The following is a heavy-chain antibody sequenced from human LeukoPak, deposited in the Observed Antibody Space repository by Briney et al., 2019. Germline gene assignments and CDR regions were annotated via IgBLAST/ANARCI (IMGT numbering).Heavy chain of an antibody. Sequence: SETQSLTCAVYGGSFSGYYWSWIRQPPGKGLEWIGEINHSGSTNYNPSLKSRVTISVDTSKNQFSLKLSSVTAADTAVYYCARVTIFGHYYYYGMDVWGQGTTVTVSS. J-gene: IGHJ6*02. CDR3: ARVTIFGHYYYYGMDV. V-gene: IGHV4-34*01. D-gene: IGHD3-3*01. CDR2: INHSGST. CDR1: GGSFSGYY.